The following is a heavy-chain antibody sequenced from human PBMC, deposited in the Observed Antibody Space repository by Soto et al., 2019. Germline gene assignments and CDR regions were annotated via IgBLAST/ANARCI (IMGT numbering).Heavy chain of an antibody. CDR2: ISPIFGTA. Sequence: QVQLVQSGAEVKKPGSSVKVSCKASGGTFSSYALSWVRQAPGQGLEWMGGISPIFGTANYAQKFQGRVTSTADESTSTAYMERSSLRAEDTAVYDGARAGGDYDSLDYWGQGALGTVSS. D-gene: IGHD4-17*01. J-gene: IGHJ4*02. CDR3: ARAGGDYDSLDY. V-gene: IGHV1-69*01. CDR1: GGTFSSYA.